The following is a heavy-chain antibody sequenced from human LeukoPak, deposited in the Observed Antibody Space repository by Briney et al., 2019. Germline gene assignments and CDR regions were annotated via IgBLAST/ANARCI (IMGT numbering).Heavy chain of an antibody. D-gene: IGHD6-13*01. CDR3: ARSAGGIVDY. CDR1: GDSVASNNGA. CDR2: TYYRSKWYN. J-gene: IGHJ4*02. Sequence: SQTLSLTCAISGDSVASNNGAWNWIRQSPSRGLEWLGRTYYRSKWYNDYAVSVKGRITINPDTSRNQFSLHLNSVTPEDSAVYYCARSAGGIVDYWGQGALVTVSS. V-gene: IGHV6-1*01.